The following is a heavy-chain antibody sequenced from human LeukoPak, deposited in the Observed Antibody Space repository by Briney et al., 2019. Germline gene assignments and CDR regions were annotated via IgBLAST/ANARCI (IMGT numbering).Heavy chain of an antibody. J-gene: IGHJ4*02. CDR1: GFTFSPYG. D-gene: IGHD3-10*01. CDR2: IRYDGSNK. V-gene: IGHV3-30*02. CDR3: AKESNYYGSGTYSYNY. Sequence: GGSLRLSCVASGFTFSPYGMHWVRQAPGKGLEWVAFIRYDGSNKYYADSVKGRFTVSRDNSKNTLYLQMNSLRAEDTAMYYCAKESNYYGSGTYSYNYWGQGTLVTVSS.